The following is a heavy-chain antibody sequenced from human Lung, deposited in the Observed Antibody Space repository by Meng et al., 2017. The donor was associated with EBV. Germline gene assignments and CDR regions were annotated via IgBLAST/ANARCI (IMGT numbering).Heavy chain of an antibody. V-gene: IGHV7-4-1*01. J-gene: IGHJ4*02. CDR1: GYTFTSSS. Sequence: VQLVQAGSELKKPWDSWKVSCQAAGYTFTSSSMNWVRHAPGQGLEWMGWININTGNPTYAQGFTGRFVFSLDTSVSTAYLQIDSLKADDTAVYYCARGNGWRFDYWGQGTLVTVSS. CDR2: ININTGNP. D-gene: IGHD6-19*01. CDR3: ARGNGWRFDY.